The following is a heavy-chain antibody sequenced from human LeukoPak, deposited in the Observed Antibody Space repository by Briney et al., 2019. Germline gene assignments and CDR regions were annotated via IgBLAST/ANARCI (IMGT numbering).Heavy chain of an antibody. V-gene: IGHV4-59*08. CDR2: XXXSXST. J-gene: IGHJ5*02. D-gene: IGHD3-10*01. Sequence: SETLSLTCTVSGGSISSYYWSWIRQPPGKGLEWIGSXXXSXSTXXNPSLKXRVTISVDTSKNQFSLKLNSVTAADTAVYYCARHYGPWGQGTLVTVSS. CDR3: ARHYGP. CDR1: GGSISSYY.